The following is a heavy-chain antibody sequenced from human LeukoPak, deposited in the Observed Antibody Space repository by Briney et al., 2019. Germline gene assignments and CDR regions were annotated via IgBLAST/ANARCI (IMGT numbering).Heavy chain of an antibody. J-gene: IGHJ6*02. CDR2: ISGSGGST. CDR3: ARDRWVPADLHYYYAMDV. CDR1: GFTFSSYA. V-gene: IGHV3-23*01. D-gene: IGHD2-2*01. Sequence: GGSLRLSCAASGFTFSSYAMSWVRQAPGKGLEWVSAISGSGGSTYYADSVKGRFTISRDNAKNTLYLQVNNLRVEDTAIYYCARDRWVPADLHYYYAMDVWGQGTTVTVSS.